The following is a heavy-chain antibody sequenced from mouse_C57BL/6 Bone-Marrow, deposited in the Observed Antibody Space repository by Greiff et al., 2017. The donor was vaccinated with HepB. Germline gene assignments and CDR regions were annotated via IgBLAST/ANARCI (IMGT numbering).Heavy chain of an antibody. CDR2: IDPANGNT. V-gene: IGHV14-3*01. CDR3: ARITTVVEDYFDY. D-gene: IGHD1-1*01. CDR1: GFNIKNTY. Sequence: EVKLVESVAELVRPGASVKLSCTASGFNIKNTYMHWVKQRPEQGLEWIGRIDPANGNTKYAPKFQGKATITADTSSNTAYLQLSSLTSEDTAIYYCARITTVVEDYFDYWGQGTTLTVSS. J-gene: IGHJ2*01.